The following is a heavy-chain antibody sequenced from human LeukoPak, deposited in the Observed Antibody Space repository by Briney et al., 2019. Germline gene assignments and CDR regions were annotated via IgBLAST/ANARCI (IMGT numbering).Heavy chain of an antibody. CDR3: ARKEVAVRHDY. CDR1: GYTFTGYY. J-gene: IGHJ4*02. D-gene: IGHD5-12*01. CDR2: ISGYNGHT. Sequence: ASVTVSCKASGYTFTGYYMHWVRQAPGQGLEWMGWISGYNGHTDYAQKLQGRVTMTTDTSTSTAYMELRSLRSDDTAVYYCARKEVAVRHDYWGQGTLVTVSS. V-gene: IGHV1-18*04.